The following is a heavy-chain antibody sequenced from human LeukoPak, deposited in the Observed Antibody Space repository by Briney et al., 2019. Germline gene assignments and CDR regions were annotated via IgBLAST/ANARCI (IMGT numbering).Heavy chain of an antibody. V-gene: IGHV1-69*13. CDR3: ASISGDLADY. D-gene: IGHD7-27*01. Sequence: ASVKVSCKTSGYPFTKYSIHWVRQAPGQGLEWMGGIIPIFGTANYAQKFQGRVTITADESTSTAYMELSSLRSEDTAVYYCASISGDLADYWGQGTLVTVSS. CDR2: IIPIFGTA. J-gene: IGHJ4*02. CDR1: GYPFTKYS.